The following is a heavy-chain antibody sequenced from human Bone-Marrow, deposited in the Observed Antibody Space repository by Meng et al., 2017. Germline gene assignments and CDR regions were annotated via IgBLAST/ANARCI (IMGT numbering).Heavy chain of an antibody. CDR1: GLTFSSYS. CDR2: ISSSGSTI. Sequence: GESLKISCAASGLTFSSYSMNWVRQAPGKGLEWVSYISSSGSTIYYADSVKGRFTISRDNAKNSLYLQMNSLRAEDTAVYYCARVPNFFMIVVANDAFDIWGQGTMVTVSS. J-gene: IGHJ3*02. V-gene: IGHV3-48*04. D-gene: IGHD3-22*01. CDR3: ARVPNFFMIVVANDAFDI.